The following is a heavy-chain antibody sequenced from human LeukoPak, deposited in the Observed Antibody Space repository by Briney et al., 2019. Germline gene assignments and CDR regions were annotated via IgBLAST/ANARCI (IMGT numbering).Heavy chain of an antibody. D-gene: IGHD3-10*01. CDR1: GGSISSGGYY. V-gene: IGHV4-61*08. CDR2: IYYSGST. Sequence: SQTLSLTCTVSGGSISSGGYYWSWIRQHPGKGLEWIGYIYYSGSTNYNPSLKSRVTISVDTSKNQFSLKLSSVTAADTAVYYCARTRFGETQGAYYYYYGMDVWGQGTTVTVSS. J-gene: IGHJ6*02. CDR3: ARTRFGETQGAYYYYYGMDV.